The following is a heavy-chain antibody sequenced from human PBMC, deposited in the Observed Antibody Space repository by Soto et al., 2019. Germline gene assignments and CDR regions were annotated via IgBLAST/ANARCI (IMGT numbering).Heavy chain of an antibody. D-gene: IGHD6-6*01. CDR3: ERGALGFDP. CDR1: GFTFSSYD. CDR2: IGTAGDT. J-gene: IGHJ5*02. V-gene: IGHV3-13*04. Sequence: EVQLVESGGGLVQPGGSLRLSCAASGFTFSSYDIHWVRQATGKGLEWVSGIGTAGDTYYAGSVKGRFTISRENAKNSLYLQMNSLRAGDTAVYYCERGALGFDPWGQGTLVAVSS.